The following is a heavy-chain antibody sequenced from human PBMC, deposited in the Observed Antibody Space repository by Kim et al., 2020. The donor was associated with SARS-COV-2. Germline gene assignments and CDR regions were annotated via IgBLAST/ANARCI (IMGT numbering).Heavy chain of an antibody. J-gene: IGHJ5*02. Sequence: SETLSLTCAASGGSLSSTNWWAWVCQAPGKGLEWIGEIHDIGSTFYNPSVKSRVTISLDKSKNQFSLRPRSVTAAATAVYYCPRGLGQLDVSWGQGTLVT. CDR1: GGSLSSTNW. CDR3: PRGLGQLDVS. V-gene: IGHV4-4*02. D-gene: IGHD5-18*01. CDR2: IHDIGST.